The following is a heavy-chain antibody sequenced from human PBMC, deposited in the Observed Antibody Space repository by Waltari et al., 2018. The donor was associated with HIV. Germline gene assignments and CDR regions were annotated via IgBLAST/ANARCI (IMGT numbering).Heavy chain of an antibody. Sequence: QVQLVQSGAEVKKPGASVKISCKASGYTFTGSYMPWVRQAPGQGLEWMGWINPDNGGTMYAQKFQGRVTMTRDTSISTAYMELSRLRSDDTAVYYCARDICNGGSCYSYYFDYWGQGTLVTVSS. CDR2: INPDNGGT. J-gene: IGHJ4*02. V-gene: IGHV1-2*02. D-gene: IGHD2-15*01. CDR3: ARDICNGGSCYSYYFDY. CDR1: GYTFTGSY.